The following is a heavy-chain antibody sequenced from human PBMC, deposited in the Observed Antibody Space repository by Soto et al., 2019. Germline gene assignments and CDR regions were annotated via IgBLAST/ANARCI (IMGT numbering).Heavy chain of an antibody. CDR3: SRRAPEGFDP. V-gene: IGHV4-39*01. CDR1: GGSIGASAYY. CDR2: INHSGNT. Sequence: SETLSLTCAVSGGSIGASAYYWGWIRQAPGKGLEWIGSINHSGNTYLSPSLKDRVTMSVDTSKNSFSLKLRSATAADTGLYYCSRRAPEGFDPWGQGTLVTVSS. J-gene: IGHJ5*02.